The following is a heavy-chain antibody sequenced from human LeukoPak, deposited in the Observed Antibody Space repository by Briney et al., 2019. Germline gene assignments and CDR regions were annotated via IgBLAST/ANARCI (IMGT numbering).Heavy chain of an antibody. Sequence: GGSLRLSCAASGFSFDDYAMHWVRQAPGKGLEWVSGISWNNGTIGYAESVKGRFTISRDNARKSLYLQMNSLRAEDTALYYCAKDLAARPVQYFFDSWGQGTLVTVSS. CDR1: GFSFDDYA. CDR2: ISWNNGTI. V-gene: IGHV3-9*01. D-gene: IGHD6-6*01. J-gene: IGHJ4*02. CDR3: AKDLAARPVQYFFDS.